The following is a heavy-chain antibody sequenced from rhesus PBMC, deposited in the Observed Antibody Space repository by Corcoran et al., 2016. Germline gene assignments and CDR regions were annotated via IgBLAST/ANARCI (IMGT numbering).Heavy chain of an antibody. Sequence: EVQLVETGGGLVQPGGSLKLSCAASGFTFSSYGMSWVRQAPGKGLEWVSAINSGGGSTYSADSVKGRLTISRNNAKNTLSLQMNSLRAEDTAVYYCAKGPSGSYYYPVSFDVWGPGVLVTVSS. J-gene: IGHJ5-1*01. CDR3: AKGPSGSYYYPVSFDV. V-gene: IGHV3S5*01. CDR2: INSGGGST. D-gene: IGHD3-16*01. CDR1: GFTFSSYG.